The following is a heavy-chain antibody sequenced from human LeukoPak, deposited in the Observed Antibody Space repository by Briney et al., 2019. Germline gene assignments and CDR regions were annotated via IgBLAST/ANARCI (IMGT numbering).Heavy chain of an antibody. CDR2: ISGSGGST. CDR3: AKLNAGGYSYAAIDH. V-gene: IGHV3-23*01. CDR1: GFTFSSYA. J-gene: IGHJ4*02. D-gene: IGHD5-18*01. Sequence: GGSLRLSCAASGFTFSSYAMSWVRQAPGKGLEWVSAISGSGGSTYSADSVKGRFTISRDNSKNTLYLQMNSLRAEDTAVYYCAKLNAGGYSYAAIDHWGQGTLVTVSS.